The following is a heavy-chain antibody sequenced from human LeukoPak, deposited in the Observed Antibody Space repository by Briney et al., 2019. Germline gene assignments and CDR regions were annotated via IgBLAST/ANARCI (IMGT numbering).Heavy chain of an antibody. CDR2: INPSGGST. D-gene: IGHD2-2*02. V-gene: IGHV1-46*01. Sequence: ASVKVSRKASGYTFTSYYMHWVRQAPGQGLEWMGIINPSGGSTSYAQKVQGRVTMTRATSTSRVYMALSSLRSEDTAVYYCARDLFYCSSTSCYNSGGLRGYLEFDYWGQGTLVTVSS. J-gene: IGHJ4*02. CDR1: GYTFTSYY. CDR3: ARDLFYCSSTSCYNSGGLRGYLEFDY.